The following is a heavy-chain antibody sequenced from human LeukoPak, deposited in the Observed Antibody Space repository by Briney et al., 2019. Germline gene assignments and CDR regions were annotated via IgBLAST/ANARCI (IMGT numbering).Heavy chain of an antibody. Sequence: GASVKVSCKASGYTFTGYYMHWVRQAPGQGLEWMGWINPNSGGTNYAQKFQGRVTMTRDTSISTAYMELSRLRSDDTAVYYCQAEDSSGYYSSRANNFDYWGQGTLVTVSS. V-gene: IGHV1-2*02. CDR3: QAEDSSGYYSSRANNFDY. J-gene: IGHJ4*02. D-gene: IGHD3-22*01. CDR2: INPNSGGT. CDR1: GYTFTGYY.